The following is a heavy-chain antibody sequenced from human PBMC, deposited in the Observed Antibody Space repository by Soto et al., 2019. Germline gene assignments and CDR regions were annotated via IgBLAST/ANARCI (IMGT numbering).Heavy chain of an antibody. CDR3: ARDRSSGWSRPPRTTYYFDY. Sequence: ASVKVSCKASGYTFTSYYMHWVRQAPGQGLEWMGIINHSGGSTSYAQKFQGRVTMTRDTSTSTVYMELSSLRSEDTAVYYCARDRSSGWSRPPRTTYYFDYWGQGTLVTVSS. J-gene: IGHJ4*02. CDR2: INHSGGST. CDR1: GYTFTSYY. V-gene: IGHV1-46*01. D-gene: IGHD6-19*01.